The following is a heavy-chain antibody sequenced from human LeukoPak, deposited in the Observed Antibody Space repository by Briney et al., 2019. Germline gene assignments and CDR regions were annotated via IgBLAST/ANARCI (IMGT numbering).Heavy chain of an antibody. Sequence: SVKVSCKAAGDSFTSYTMHWVRQAPAQGLEWRGGIIPIFGTANYAQKFQGRVTITTDESTSTAYMELSSLRSEDTAVYYCARDVRDGGWFFYGMDVWGQGTTVTVSS. D-gene: IGHD6-19*01. CDR3: ARDVRDGGWFFYGMDV. CDR2: IIPIFGTA. J-gene: IGHJ6*02. V-gene: IGHV1-69*05. CDR1: GDSFTSYT.